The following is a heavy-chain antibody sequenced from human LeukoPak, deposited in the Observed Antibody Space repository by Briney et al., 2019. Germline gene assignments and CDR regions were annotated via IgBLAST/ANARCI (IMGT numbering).Heavy chain of an antibody. Sequence: GGSLRLSCAASGFTVSSNYMSWVRQAPGKGLEWVSVIYSGGSTYYADSVKGRFTISRDNSKNTLYLQMNSLRAGDTAVYYRLGVKSIVVVPAAIWVSGFDYWGQGTLVTVSS. CDR2: IYSGGST. V-gene: IGHV3-53*01. CDR1: GFTVSSNY. CDR3: LGVKSIVVVPAAIWVSGFDY. D-gene: IGHD2-2*01. J-gene: IGHJ4*02.